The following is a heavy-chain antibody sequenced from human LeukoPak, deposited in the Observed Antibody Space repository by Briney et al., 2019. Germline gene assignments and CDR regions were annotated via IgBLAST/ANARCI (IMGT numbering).Heavy chain of an antibody. CDR3: AKAIAVAGSVEQYYYYGMDV. CDR2: ISGSGGSA. J-gene: IGHJ6*02. V-gene: IGHV3-23*01. Sequence: GGSLRLSCAASGFTFSSYAMSWVRQAPGKGLEWVSAISGSGGSAYYADSVKGRFTISRDNSKNTLYLQMNSLRAEDTAVYYCAKAIAVAGSVEQYYYYGMDVWGQGTTVTVSS. D-gene: IGHD6-19*01. CDR1: GFTFSSYA.